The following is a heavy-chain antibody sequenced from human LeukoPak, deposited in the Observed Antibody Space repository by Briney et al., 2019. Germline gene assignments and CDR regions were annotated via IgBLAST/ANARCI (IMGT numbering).Heavy chain of an antibody. CDR3: ARGFNWGFTYYYYYMDV. CDR2: IIPLFGTP. D-gene: IGHD7-27*01. J-gene: IGHJ6*03. V-gene: IGHV1-69*05. CDR1: GGTFSSYA. Sequence: GASVKVSCKASGGTFSSYALSWVRQAPGQGLEWMGGIIPLFGTPNYAQKFQGRVTITRNTSISTAYMELSSLRSEDTAVYYCARGFNWGFTYYYYYMDVWGKGTTVTVSS.